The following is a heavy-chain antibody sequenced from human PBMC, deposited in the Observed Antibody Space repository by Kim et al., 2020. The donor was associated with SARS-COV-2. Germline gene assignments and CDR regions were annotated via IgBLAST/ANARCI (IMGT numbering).Heavy chain of an antibody. CDR3: ARDRVVGGMDV. D-gene: IGHD1-26*01. CDR1: GDSISSYY. J-gene: IGHJ6*02. V-gene: IGHV4-59*13. Sequence: SETLSLTCTVSGDSISSYYWSWIRQPPGKGLEWIGYIYYSGSTNYNSSLKSRVTISVDTAKNQFSLKLSSVTAADAAVYYCARDRVVGGMDVWGQGTTVTVAS. CDR2: IYYSGST.